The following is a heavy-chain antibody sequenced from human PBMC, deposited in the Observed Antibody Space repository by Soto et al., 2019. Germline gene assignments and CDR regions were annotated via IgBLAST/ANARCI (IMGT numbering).Heavy chain of an antibody. CDR2: IYYSGST. Sequence: PGKGLEWIGYIYYSGSTYYNPSLKSRVTISVDTSKNQFSLKLSSVTAADTAVYYCARDPEWLDNWYFDLWGRGTLVTVSS. CDR3: ARDPEWLDNWYFDL. J-gene: IGHJ2*01. D-gene: IGHD3-3*01. V-gene: IGHV4-31*02.